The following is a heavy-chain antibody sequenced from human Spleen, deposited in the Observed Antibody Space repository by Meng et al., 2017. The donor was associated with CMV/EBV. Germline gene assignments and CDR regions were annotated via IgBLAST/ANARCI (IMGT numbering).Heavy chain of an antibody. V-gene: IGHV3-48*04. J-gene: IGHJ5*02. CDR1: GFSFSMFD. Sequence: ESLKISCAASGFSFSMFDMNWVRQAPGKGLEWVSYISRSRSPIYYADSVKGRFTVSRDNAKNSLYLQMNSLRAEDTAVYYCARGVTMIVVEGYNWFDPWGQGTLVTVSS. CDR2: ISRSRSPI. CDR3: ARGVTMIVVEGYNWFDP. D-gene: IGHD3-22*01.